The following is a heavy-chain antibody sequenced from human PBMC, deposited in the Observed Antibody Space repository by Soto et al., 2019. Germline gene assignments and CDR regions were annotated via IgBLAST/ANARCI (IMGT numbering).Heavy chain of an antibody. CDR3: ARDTVAGSSWVGIFGQGMDV. V-gene: IGHV3-48*03. CDR1: GFTFSSYE. D-gene: IGHD6-19*01. CDR2: ISSSGSTI. Sequence: PGGSLRLSCAASGFTFSSYEMNWVRQAPGKGLEWVSYISSSGSTIYYADSVKGRFTISRDNAKNSLYLQMNSLRAEDTAVYYCARDTVAGSSWVGIFGQGMDVWGQGTTVTVSS. J-gene: IGHJ6*02.